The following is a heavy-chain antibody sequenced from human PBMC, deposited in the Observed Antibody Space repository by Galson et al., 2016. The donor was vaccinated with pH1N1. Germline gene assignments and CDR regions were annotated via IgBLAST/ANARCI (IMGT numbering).Heavy chain of an antibody. CDR2: INPDSGDT. V-gene: IGHV1-2*06. Sequence: SVKVSCKASGYTFTDKYLHWVRQAPGQGLEWMGRINPDSGDTRYTQKFQGRVTMASDTSVTTAYMELTSVTYDDTAMYFCATSVEGSGSYYFDYWGQGTLVTVSS. J-gene: IGHJ4*02. D-gene: IGHD3-22*01. CDR3: ATSVEGSGSYYFDY. CDR1: GYTFTDKY.